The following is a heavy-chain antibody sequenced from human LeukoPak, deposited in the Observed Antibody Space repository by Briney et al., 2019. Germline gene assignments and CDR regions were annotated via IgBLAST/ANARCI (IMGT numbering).Heavy chain of an antibody. Sequence: GGSLRLSCAASGFTFSSYGMHWVRQAPGKGLEWVAVISYDGSNKYYADSVKGRFTISRDNSKNTLYLQMNSLRAEDTAVYYCAKPSRVSSGYYSALDYWGQGTLVTVSS. CDR2: ISYDGSNK. CDR1: GFTFSSYG. CDR3: AKPSRVSSGYYSALDY. V-gene: IGHV3-30*18. D-gene: IGHD3-22*01. J-gene: IGHJ4*02.